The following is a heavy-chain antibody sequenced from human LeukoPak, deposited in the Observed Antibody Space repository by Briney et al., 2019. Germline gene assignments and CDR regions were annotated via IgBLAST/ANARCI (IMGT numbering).Heavy chain of an antibody. CDR3: TRELAGTTVED. V-gene: IGHV4-4*07. J-gene: IGHJ4*02. D-gene: IGHD1-1*01. CDR1: GGSISTYY. CDR2: IYTSGSA. Sequence: PSETLSLTCTVSGGSISTYYWSWIRQPAGKGLEWIGRIYTSGSANYSPSLKSRVTMSVDTSKNQFSLTLTSVTAADTALYYCTRELAGTTVEDWGQGTLVTVSS.